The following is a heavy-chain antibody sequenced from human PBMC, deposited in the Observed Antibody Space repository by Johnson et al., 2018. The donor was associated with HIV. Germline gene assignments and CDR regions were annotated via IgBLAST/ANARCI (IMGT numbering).Heavy chain of an antibody. CDR1: GFTVSSNE. CDR3: VRPAAAGRDDAFDI. D-gene: IGHD6-13*01. CDR2: ISGGST. V-gene: IGHV3-38-3*01. Sequence: EVQLVESRGVLVQPGGSLRLSCAASGFTVSSNEMSWVRQAPGKGLEWVSSISGGSTYYADSRKGRFTISRDNSKNTLHLQMNSLRAEDTAVYYCVRPAAAGRDDAFDIWGQGTMVTVSS. J-gene: IGHJ3*02.